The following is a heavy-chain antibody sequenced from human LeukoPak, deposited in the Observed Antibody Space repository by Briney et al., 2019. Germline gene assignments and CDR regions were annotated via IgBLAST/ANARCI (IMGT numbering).Heavy chain of an antibody. J-gene: IGHJ4*02. CDR3: ARGTPIYSSSSGSFDY. Sequence: PSETLSLTCAVYGGSFSGNYWSWIRQSPGKGLEWIGEINHSGSTNYNPSLKSRVTISVDTSKNQFSLKLSSVTAADTAVYYCARGTPIYSSSSGSFDYWGQGTLVTVSS. CDR1: GGSFSGNY. CDR2: INHSGST. V-gene: IGHV4-34*01. D-gene: IGHD6-6*01.